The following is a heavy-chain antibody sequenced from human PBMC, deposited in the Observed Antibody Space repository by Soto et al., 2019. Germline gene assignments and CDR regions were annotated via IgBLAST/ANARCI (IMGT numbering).Heavy chain of an antibody. CDR2: IKSKTDGGTT. CDR1: GFTFSNAW. CDR3: TTDPNRSGSDAFDI. D-gene: IGHD3-10*01. V-gene: IGHV3-15*01. J-gene: IGHJ3*02. Sequence: GGSLRLSCAASGFTFSNAWMSWVRQAPGKGLEWVGRIKSKTDGGTTDYAAPVKGRFTISRDDSKNTLYLQMNSLKTEDTAVYYCTTDPNRSGSDAFDIWGQGTMVTVSS.